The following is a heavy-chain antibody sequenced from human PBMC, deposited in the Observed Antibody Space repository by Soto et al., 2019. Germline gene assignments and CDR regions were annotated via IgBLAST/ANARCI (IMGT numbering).Heavy chain of an antibody. CDR2: IYHSGST. J-gene: IGHJ6*02. CDR1: GGSISSSNW. Sequence: SETLSLTCAVSGGSISSSNWWSWVRQPPGKGLEWIGEIYHSGSTNYNPSLKSRVTISVDKSKNQFSLKLSSVTAADTAVYYCASRLLNYYYYGMDVWGQGTTVTVSS. V-gene: IGHV4-4*02. D-gene: IGHD4-17*01. CDR3: ASRLLNYYYYGMDV.